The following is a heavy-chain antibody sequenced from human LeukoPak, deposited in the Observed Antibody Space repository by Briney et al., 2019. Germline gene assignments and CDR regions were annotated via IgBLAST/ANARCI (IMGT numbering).Heavy chain of an antibody. CDR3: AKGSSSWQYYFDY. V-gene: IGHV3-30*02. Sequence: GGCLRLSRAASGFTFSSYGMHWVRQAPGKGLEWGAFIRYDGSNKYYADSVKGRFTISRDNSKNTLYLQMNSLRAEDTAVYYCAKGSSSWQYYFDYWGQGTLVTVSS. CDR2: IRYDGSNK. D-gene: IGHD6-13*01. J-gene: IGHJ4*02. CDR1: GFTFSSYG.